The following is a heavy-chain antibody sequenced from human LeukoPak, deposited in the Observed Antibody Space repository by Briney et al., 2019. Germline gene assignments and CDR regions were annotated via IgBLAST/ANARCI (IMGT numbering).Heavy chain of an antibody. J-gene: IGHJ6*02. CDR3: ARGRYCSSISCYRRGYYYYGMDV. CDR1: GGSISSGGYS. Sequence: PSETLSLTCAVSGGSISSGGYSWSWIRQPPGKGLEWIGYIYHSGSTYYNPSLKSRVTISVDRSKNQFSLKLSSVTAADTAVYYCARGRYCSSISCYRRGYYYYGMDVWGQGTTVTVSS. CDR2: IYHSGST. D-gene: IGHD2-2*02. V-gene: IGHV4-30-2*01.